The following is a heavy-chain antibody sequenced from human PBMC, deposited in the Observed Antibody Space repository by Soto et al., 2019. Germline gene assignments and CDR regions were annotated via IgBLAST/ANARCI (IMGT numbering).Heavy chain of an antibody. V-gene: IGHV3-74*01. J-gene: IGHJ4*02. CDR2: INDDGIST. Sequence: GGSLRLSCAASGFTFSMYWMHWVRQVPGKGPEWVSRINDDGISTNYADSVKGRFTISRDNAKDTLYLQMKALRVEDTAVYYCTRGQRSTSTGKGAFWGQGTLVTVSS. CDR1: GFTFSMYW. CDR3: TRGQRSTSTGKGAF. D-gene: IGHD1-1*01.